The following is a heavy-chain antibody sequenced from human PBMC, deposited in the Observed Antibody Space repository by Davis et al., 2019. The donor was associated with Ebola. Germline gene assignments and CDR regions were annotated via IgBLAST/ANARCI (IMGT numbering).Heavy chain of an antibody. CDR2: TYYRSKWFV. D-gene: IGHD3-22*01. J-gene: IGHJ4*01. Sequence: SQTLSLTCAISGDSVSSNTAAWNWIRPSPSRGLEWLGRTYYRSKWFVDYAVSVKSRMTINSDTSKNQFSLQLSSVTPEDTAVYYCARDPPYDQGYDYWGQGILVTVSS. V-gene: IGHV6-1*01. CDR3: ARDPPYDQGYDY. CDR1: GDSVSSNTAA.